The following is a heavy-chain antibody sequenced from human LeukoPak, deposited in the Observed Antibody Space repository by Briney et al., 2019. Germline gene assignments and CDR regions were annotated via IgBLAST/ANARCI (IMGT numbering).Heavy chain of an antibody. D-gene: IGHD3-3*01. V-gene: IGHV3-30*03. CDR3: ARGGRITIFGTLIDY. J-gene: IGHJ4*02. CDR2: ISYDGGNE. CDR1: GFTFSNFW. Sequence: GGSLRLSCSASGFTFSNFWMAWVRQAPGKGLEWVAVISYDGGNEYYADSVKGRFTISRDNSKNTHYLQMNSLRTEDTAVYFCARGGRITIFGTLIDYWGQGTVVTVSS.